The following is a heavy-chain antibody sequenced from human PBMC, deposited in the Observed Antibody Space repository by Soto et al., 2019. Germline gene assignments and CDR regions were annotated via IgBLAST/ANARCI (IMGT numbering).Heavy chain of an antibody. CDR3: ARFGQQPQDC. CDR1: GGSISSANW. V-gene: IGHV4-4*02. CDR2: IIHSGST. D-gene: IGHD6-13*01. Sequence: QVQLQESGPGLVKASGTLSLTCTVSGGSISSANWWSWVRQPPGQGLEWIGEIIHSGSTNYTPSLKRRVTISLDKSKKQFSLNLTSVTAADTSVYYCARFGQQPQDCWGQGTLVTVSS. J-gene: IGHJ4*02.